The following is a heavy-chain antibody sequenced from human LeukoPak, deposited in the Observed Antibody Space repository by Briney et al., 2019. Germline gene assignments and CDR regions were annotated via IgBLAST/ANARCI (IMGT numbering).Heavy chain of an antibody. V-gene: IGHV4-59*01. CDR1: GFTFSSYE. Sequence: PGGSLRLSCAASGFTFSSYEMNWVRQAPGKGLEWIGYIYYSGSTNYNPSLKSRVTISVDTSKNQFSLKLSSVTAADTAVYYCARVYSYGAFDYWGQGTLVTVSS. J-gene: IGHJ4*02. D-gene: IGHD5-18*01. CDR3: ARVYSYGAFDY. CDR2: IYYSGST.